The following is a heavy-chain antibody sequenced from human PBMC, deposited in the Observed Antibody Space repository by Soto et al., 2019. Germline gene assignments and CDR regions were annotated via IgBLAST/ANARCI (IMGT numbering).Heavy chain of an antibody. CDR2: VNAYNGNT. J-gene: IGHJ4*02. D-gene: IGHD6-19*01. V-gene: IGHV1-18*01. CDR3: SSEEVSGRTGFDY. CDR1: GYTFTSYG. Sequence: ASVKVSCKASGYTFTSYGISRVRQAPGQGLEWMGWVNAYNGNTNYAQKFQGRVTMTTDTSTSTAYMELRSLRSDDTAVYYCSSEEVSGRTGFDYWGQGTLVTVSS.